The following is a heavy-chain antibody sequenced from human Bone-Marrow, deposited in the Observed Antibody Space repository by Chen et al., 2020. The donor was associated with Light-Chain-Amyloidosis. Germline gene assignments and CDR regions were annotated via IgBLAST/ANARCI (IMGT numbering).Heavy chain of an antibody. CDR3: AKEPSRHMVRGEPELDY. Sequence: GGGVVQPGGSLRLPCAASGFTFSSYGMHWVRQAPGKGLEWVAFIRYDGGNKYYADSVKGRFTISRDNSKNTLYLQMNSLRAEDTAVYYCAKEPSRHMVRGEPELDYWGQGTLVTVSS. CDR1: GFTFSSYG. D-gene: IGHD3-10*01. V-gene: IGHV3-30*02. J-gene: IGHJ4*02. CDR2: IRYDGGNK.